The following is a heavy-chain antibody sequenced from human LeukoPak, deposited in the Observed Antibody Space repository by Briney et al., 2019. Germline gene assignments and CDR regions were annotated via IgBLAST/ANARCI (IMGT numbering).Heavy chain of an antibody. D-gene: IGHD2-21*01. CDR3: ARGDPLAAYGY. J-gene: IGHJ4*02. V-gene: IGHV4-59*01. CDR2: IYYSGST. Sequence: SETLSLTCTVSGGSISSYYWSWIRQPPGKGLEWIGYIYYSGSTNYNPSLKSRVTISVDTSKNQFSLKLSSVTAADTAVYYCARGDPLAAYGYWGQGTLVTVSS. CDR1: GGSISSYY.